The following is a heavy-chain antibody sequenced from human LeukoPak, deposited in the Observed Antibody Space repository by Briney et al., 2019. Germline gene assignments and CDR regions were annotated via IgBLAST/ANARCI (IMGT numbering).Heavy chain of an antibody. CDR1: GYTFTSYY. CDR2: INPSGGST. CDR3: ARDTSMVVVVITSGGFDP. D-gene: IGHD3-22*01. Sequence: ASVKVSCKASGYTFTSYYMHWVRQAPGQGLEWMGIINPSGGSTSYAQKFQGRVTMTRDTSTSTVYMELSSLRSEDTAVYYCARDTSMVVVVITSGGFDPWGQGTLVTVSS. V-gene: IGHV1-46*01. J-gene: IGHJ5*02.